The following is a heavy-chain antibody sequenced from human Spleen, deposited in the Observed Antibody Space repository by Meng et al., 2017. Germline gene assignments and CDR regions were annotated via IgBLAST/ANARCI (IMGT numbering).Heavy chain of an antibody. J-gene: IGHJ4*02. Sequence: GESLKISCAASGFSFSDYYMSWIRQAPGQGLEWISYISSSGSSRYYADSMEGRFTISRDNAKNSLYLQMNSLRAEDTAVYYCAREIWEGEWLLLEGLGYWGQGTLVTVSS. D-gene: IGHD3-22*01. CDR2: ISSSGSSR. CDR1: GFSFSDYY. V-gene: IGHV3-11*04. CDR3: AREIWEGEWLLLEGLGY.